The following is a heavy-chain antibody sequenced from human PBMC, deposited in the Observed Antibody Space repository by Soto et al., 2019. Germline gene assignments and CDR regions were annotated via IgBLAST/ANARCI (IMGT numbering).Heavy chain of an antibody. CDR3: AREARTWIQLWYADY. CDR2: IKQDGSEK. D-gene: IGHD5-18*01. V-gene: IGHV3-7*01. CDR1: GFTFSSYW. J-gene: IGHJ4*02. Sequence: ESGGGLVQPGGSLRLSCAASGFTFSSYWMSWVRQAPGKGLEWVANIKQDGSEKYYVDSVKGRFTISRDNAKNSLYLQMNSLRAEDTAVYYCAREARTWIQLWYADYWGQGTLVTVSS.